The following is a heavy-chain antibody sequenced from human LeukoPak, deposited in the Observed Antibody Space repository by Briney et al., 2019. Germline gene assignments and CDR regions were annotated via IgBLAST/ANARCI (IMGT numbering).Heavy chain of an antibody. CDR1: GFTFSSYE. CDR2: ISSSGSTI. Sequence: GGSLRLSCAASGFTFSSYEMSWIRQAPGKGLEWVSYISSSGSTIYYADSVKGRFTISRDNAKNSLYLQMNSLRAEDTAVYYCARDVSSWYDYYYYMDVRGKGTTVTISS. V-gene: IGHV3-48*03. J-gene: IGHJ6*03. CDR3: ARDVSSWYDYYYYMDV. D-gene: IGHD6-13*01.